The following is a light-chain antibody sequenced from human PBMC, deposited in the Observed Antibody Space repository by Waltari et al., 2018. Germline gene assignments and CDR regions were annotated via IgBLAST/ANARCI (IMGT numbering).Light chain of an antibody. CDR1: HSVSRN. V-gene: IGKV3-15*01. CDR2: VTS. Sequence: EIVMTQSPATLSVSPGERATLSCRASHSVSRNLAWYQKKPGQAPRLLIHVTSTGATGIQARFSGIGSVTEFTLTISVLQSEDFAVYYCHQYINWPPITFGHGTRLEIK. J-gene: IGKJ5*01. CDR3: HQYINWPPIT.